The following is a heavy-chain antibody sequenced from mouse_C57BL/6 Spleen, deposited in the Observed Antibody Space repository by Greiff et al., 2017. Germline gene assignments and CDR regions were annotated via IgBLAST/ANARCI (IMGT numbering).Heavy chain of an antibody. D-gene: IGHD1-1*02. J-gene: IGHJ2*01. CDR3: TTGGYRGYFDY. Sequence: VQLQQSGAELVRPGASVKLSCTASGFNIKDDYMHWVKQRPEQGLEWIGWIDPENGDTEYASKFQGTATITAATSSNTAYLQLSSLTSEDTAVYYCTTGGYRGYFDYWGQGTTLTVSS. CDR2: IDPENGDT. CDR1: GFNIKDDY. V-gene: IGHV14-4*01.